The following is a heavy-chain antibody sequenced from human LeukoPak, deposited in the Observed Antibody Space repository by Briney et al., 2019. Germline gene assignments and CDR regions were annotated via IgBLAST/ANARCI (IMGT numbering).Heavy chain of an antibody. V-gene: IGHV4-39*01. D-gene: IGHD6-13*01. CDR3: ARLKQLANFFDY. J-gene: IGHJ4*02. Sequence: SETLSLTCTVSGGSISSSSYYWGWIRQPPGKGLERIGSIYYSGSTYYNPSLKSRVTISVDTSKNQFSLKLSSVTAADTAVYYCARLKQLANFFDYWGQGTLVTVSS. CDR1: GGSISSSSYY. CDR2: IYYSGST.